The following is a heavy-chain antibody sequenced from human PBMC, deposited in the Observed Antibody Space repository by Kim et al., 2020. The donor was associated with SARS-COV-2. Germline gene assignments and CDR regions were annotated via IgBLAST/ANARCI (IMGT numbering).Heavy chain of an antibody. J-gene: IGHJ3*02. D-gene: IGHD6-13*01. Sequence: ADAVKGRFTISRDNAENSLNLRMNSLRAEDTAVYYCARVSIAAALHAFDIWGQGTIVTVSS. V-gene: IGHV3-11*05. CDR3: ARVSIAAALHAFDI.